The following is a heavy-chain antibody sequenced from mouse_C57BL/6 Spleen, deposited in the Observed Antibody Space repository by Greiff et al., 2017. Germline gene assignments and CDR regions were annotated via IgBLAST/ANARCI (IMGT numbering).Heavy chain of an antibody. CDR2: IDPETGGT. D-gene: IGHD1-1*01. Sequence: QVQLQQSGAELVRPGASVTLSCKASGYTFTDYEMHWVKQTPVHGLEWIGAIDPETGGTAYNQKFKGKAILTADKSSSTAYMELRSLTSEDSAVYYCTRGLFPITTVVATKYYFDYWGQGTTLTVSS. V-gene: IGHV1-15*01. J-gene: IGHJ2*01. CDR3: TRGLFPITTVVATKYYFDY. CDR1: GYTFTDYE.